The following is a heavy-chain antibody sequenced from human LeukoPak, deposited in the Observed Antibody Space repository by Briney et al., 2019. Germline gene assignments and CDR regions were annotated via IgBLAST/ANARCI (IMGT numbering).Heavy chain of an antibody. Sequence: GESLKISCKGSGYRFTSYWIGWVRQMPGKGLEWMGIIYPGDSDTRYSPSFQGQVTISADKSISTAYLQWSSLKASDTAMYYCARTYSSSWYYYYGMDVWGQGTTVTVSS. D-gene: IGHD6-13*01. V-gene: IGHV5-51*01. CDR2: IYPGDSDT. CDR3: ARTYSSSWYYYYGMDV. CDR1: GYRFTSYW. J-gene: IGHJ6*02.